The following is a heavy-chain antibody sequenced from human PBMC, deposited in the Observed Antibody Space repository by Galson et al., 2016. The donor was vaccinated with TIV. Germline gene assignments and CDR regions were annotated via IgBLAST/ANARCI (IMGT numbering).Heavy chain of an antibody. D-gene: IGHD3-10*01. J-gene: IGHJ4*02. CDR2: ISAYNGHT. V-gene: IGHV1-18*01. Sequence: SVKVSCKASGYTFSNSGITWVRQAPGQGLEWLGWISAYNGHTNYAQKVQGRVTMTTDTSTSTAYMELRSLTSDDTAVYYCARDRSNLPQGLSLDSWGQGTLVTVSS. CDR1: GYTFSNSG. CDR3: ARDRSNLPQGLSLDS.